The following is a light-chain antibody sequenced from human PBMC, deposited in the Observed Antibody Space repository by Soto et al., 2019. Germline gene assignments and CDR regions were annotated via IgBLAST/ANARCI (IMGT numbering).Light chain of an antibody. J-gene: IGKJ4*01. Sequence: EIVLTQAPGTLSLSPGERVTLSCRASQSISNNHLAWYQRKPGQAPRLLIHGTSNRATGIPDRFSGSGSGTDFTLTFSRLEPEDFAVYYCEYYGTSITFGGGTKV. CDR1: QSISNNH. CDR2: GTS. V-gene: IGKV3-20*01. CDR3: EYYGTSIT.